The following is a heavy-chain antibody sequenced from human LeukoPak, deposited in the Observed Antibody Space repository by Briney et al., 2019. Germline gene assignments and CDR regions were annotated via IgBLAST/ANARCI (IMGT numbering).Heavy chain of an antibody. J-gene: IGHJ3*02. Sequence: GESLKISCKGSGYSFTGYWIDWVRQMPGEGPEWMGSIYPGDSDTRYSPSLQGQVTFSADKSITTAYLQWSSLKASDTAMYYCARWTTVTTGDAFDIWGQGTMVTVSS. D-gene: IGHD4-17*01. V-gene: IGHV5-51*01. CDR1: GYSFTGYW. CDR3: ARWTTVTTGDAFDI. CDR2: IYPGDSDT.